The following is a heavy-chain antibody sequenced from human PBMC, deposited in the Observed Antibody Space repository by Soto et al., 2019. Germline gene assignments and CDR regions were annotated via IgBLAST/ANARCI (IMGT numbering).Heavy chain of an antibody. V-gene: IGHV1-2*04. CDR2: INPNSGGA. D-gene: IGHD3-22*01. J-gene: IGHJ6*02. CDR3: ARDLYPTPFRNSSGYPLNCGMDV. CDR1: GYTFTGYY. Sequence: QVQLVQSGAEVKKPGASVKVSCKASGYTFTGYYMHWVRQAPGQGLEWMGWINPNSGGANYAQKFQGWVTRTRDTSIGTAYMELSRLRSDDTAVYYCARDLYPTPFRNSSGYPLNCGMDVWGQGTTVTVSS.